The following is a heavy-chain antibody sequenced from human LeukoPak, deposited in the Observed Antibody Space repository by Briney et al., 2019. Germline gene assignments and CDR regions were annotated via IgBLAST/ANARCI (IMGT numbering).Heavy chain of an antibody. CDR2: IKSKTDGGTT. J-gene: IGHJ4*02. CDR3: TTDRNYYDRSDHYYRDDS. V-gene: IGHV3-15*01. Sequence: GGSLRLSCAASGFSFNNAWMTWVRQAPGKGLEWVGRIKSKTDGGTTDYGAPVKDRFSISRDDSKNTLYLQMNSLKNEDTAVYYCTTDRNYYDRSDHYYRDDSWGQGTPVTVSS. D-gene: IGHD3-22*01. CDR1: GFSFNNAW.